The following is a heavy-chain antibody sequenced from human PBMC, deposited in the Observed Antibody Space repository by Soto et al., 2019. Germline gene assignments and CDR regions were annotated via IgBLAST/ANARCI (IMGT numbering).Heavy chain of an antibody. CDR1: GGSISSYY. J-gene: IGHJ4*02. CDR3: ARDLRISIAARPGTFDY. V-gene: IGHV4-59*01. D-gene: IGHD6-6*01. Sequence: SETLSLTCTVSGGSISSYYWSWIRQPPGKGLEWIGYIYYSGSTNYNPSLKSRVTMTRDTSTSTVYMELSSLRSEDTAAYYCARDLRISIAARPGTFDYWGQGTLVTVSS. CDR2: IYYSGST.